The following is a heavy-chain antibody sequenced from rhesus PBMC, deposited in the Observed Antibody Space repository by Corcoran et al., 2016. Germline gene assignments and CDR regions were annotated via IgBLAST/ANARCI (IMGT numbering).Heavy chain of an antibody. CDR1: GGPISSSY. CDR2: INVMGSST. D-gene: IGHD2-15*01. J-gene: IGHJ4*01. CDR3: SSGLESCSSTYCSSDFYY. Sequence: QVQLQESGPGLVKPSETLSVTCAVSGGPISSSYWSWIRQAPGKGLEWIGYINVMGSSTNSNPPLKSRVTLSVDTAKNQLSLTLSSVTAADTAVYYCSSGLESCSSTYCSSDFYYWGQGVLVTVSS. V-gene: IGHV4-169*02.